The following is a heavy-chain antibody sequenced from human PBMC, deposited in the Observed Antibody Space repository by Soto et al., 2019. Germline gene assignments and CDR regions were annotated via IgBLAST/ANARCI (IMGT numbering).Heavy chain of an antibody. V-gene: IGHV4-31*03. J-gene: IGHJ4*02. D-gene: IGHD1-1*01. CDR3: ASGHDAYKVRY. Sequence: QVQLQESGPGLVKPSQTLSLTCTVSGGSISSGGTGSYWTWLRQLPGKGLEWIGYSYYTGNPYYNPSLKSRPTVSLDTSENQFSLKLTSVTAADTAVYFCASGHDAYKVRYWGQGTLVTVSS. CDR1: GGSISSGGTGSY. CDR2: SYYTGNP.